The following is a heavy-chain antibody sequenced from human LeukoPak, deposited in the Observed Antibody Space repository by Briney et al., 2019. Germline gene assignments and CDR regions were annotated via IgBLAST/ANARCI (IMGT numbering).Heavy chain of an antibody. CDR2: INPNSGGT. CDR1: GYTFTGYY. CDR3: ATYYDILSCYSNFDY. V-gene: IGHV1-2*02. Sequence: ASVKVSCKASGYTFTGYYMHWVRQAPGQGLEWMGWINPNSGGTNYAQKFQGRVTMTRDTSISTAYMELSSLRSDDTAVYYCATYYDILSCYSNFDYWGEGNLVTVSP. D-gene: IGHD3-9*01. J-gene: IGHJ4*02.